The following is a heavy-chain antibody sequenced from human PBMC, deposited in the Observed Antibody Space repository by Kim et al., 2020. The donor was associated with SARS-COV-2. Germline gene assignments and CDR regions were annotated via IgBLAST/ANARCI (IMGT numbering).Heavy chain of an antibody. J-gene: IGHJ6*02. CDR1: GYSFTSYW. V-gene: IGHV5-10-1*01. D-gene: IGHD3-9*01. Sequence: GESLKISCKGSGYSFTSYWISWVRQMPGKGLEWMGRIDPSDSYTNYSPSFQGHVTISADKSISTAYLQWSSLKASDTAMYYCARSPPILKYFDWTYYYYGMDVWGQGTTVTVSS. CDR3: ARSPPILKYFDWTYYYYGMDV. CDR2: IDPSDSYT.